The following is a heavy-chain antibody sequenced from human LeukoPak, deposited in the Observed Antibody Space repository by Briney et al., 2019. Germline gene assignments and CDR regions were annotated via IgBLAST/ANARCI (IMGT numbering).Heavy chain of an antibody. J-gene: IGHJ4*02. CDR2: IRNDGSNK. V-gene: IGHV3-30*02. CDR3: ARDGGAADDY. Sequence: GGSLRLSCEASKFTFRTYGMHWVRQAPGKGLEWVAFIRNDGSNKYYADSVKGRFTISRDTSKNTLYLQMNSLRAGDTAVYYCARDGGAADDYWGQGTLVTVSS. D-gene: IGHD2-21*01. CDR1: KFTFRTYG.